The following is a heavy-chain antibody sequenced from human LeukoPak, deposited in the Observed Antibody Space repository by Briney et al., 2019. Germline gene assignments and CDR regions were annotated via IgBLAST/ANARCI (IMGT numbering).Heavy chain of an antibody. CDR2: IIPIFGTA. Sequence: SVKVSCKASGGTFSSYAISWVRQATGQGLEWMGRIIPIFGTANYAQKFQGRVTITTDESTSTAYMELNSLRSEDTAVYYCARGYYDSSGYQYYFDYWGQGTLVTVSS. J-gene: IGHJ4*02. V-gene: IGHV1-69*05. CDR3: ARGYYDSSGYQYYFDY. CDR1: GGTFSSYA. D-gene: IGHD3-22*01.